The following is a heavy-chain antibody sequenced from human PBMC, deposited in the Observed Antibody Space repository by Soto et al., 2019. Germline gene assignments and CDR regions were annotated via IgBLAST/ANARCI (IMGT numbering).Heavy chain of an antibody. J-gene: IGHJ4*02. V-gene: IGHV4-31*03. CDR2: IYYSGST. CDR1: GGSISSGGYY. Sequence: SETLSLTCTVSGGSISSGGYYWSWIRQHPGKGLQWIGYIYYSGSTYYNPSLKSRVTISVDTSKNQFSLKLSSVTAADTAVYYCARGWPLYSDLDYWGQGTLVTVSS. CDR3: ARGWPLYSDLDY. D-gene: IGHD2-8*01.